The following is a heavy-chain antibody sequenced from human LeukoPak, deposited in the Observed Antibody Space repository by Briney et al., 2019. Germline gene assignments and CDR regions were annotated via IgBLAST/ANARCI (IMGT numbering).Heavy chain of an antibody. J-gene: IGHJ3*02. CDR2: IYPGDSNT. D-gene: IGHD6-6*01. V-gene: IGHV5-51*01. CDR1: GYSFTTYW. CDR3: ARQGATRRSGHDAFDI. Sequence: GESLKISCKGSGYSFTTYWIGWVRQMPGKGLEWMGIIYPGDSNTAYSPSFQGQVTISADKSISTAYLQWSSLKASDTAMYYCARQGATRRSGHDAFDIWGQGTVVTVSS.